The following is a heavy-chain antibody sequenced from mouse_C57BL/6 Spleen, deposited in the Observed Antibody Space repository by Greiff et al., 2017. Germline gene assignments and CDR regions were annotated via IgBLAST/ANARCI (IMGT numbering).Heavy chain of an antibody. D-gene: IGHD2-2*01. V-gene: IGHV1-15*01. Sequence: QVHVKQSGAELVRPGASVTLSCKASGYTFTDYEMHWVKQTPVHGLEWIGAIDPETGGTAYNQKFKGKAILTADKSSSTAYMELRSLTSEDSAVYYCTRWFLFDYWGQGTTLTVSS. CDR2: IDPETGGT. CDR3: TRWFLFDY. CDR1: GYTFTDYE. J-gene: IGHJ2*01.